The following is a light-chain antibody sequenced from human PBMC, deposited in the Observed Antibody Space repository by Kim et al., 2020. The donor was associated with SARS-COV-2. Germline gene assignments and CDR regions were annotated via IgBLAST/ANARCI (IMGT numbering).Light chain of an antibody. CDR2: GAS. Sequence: VSPRERATLSCTARQSVSSYLAWYQQKPGQAPRLHIYGASTRATGIPARFSGSGSGTEFTLTITSLQSEDFAVYYCQQYTDWPLTFGQGTRLEIK. CDR1: QSVSSY. CDR3: QQYTDWPLT. V-gene: IGKV3-15*01. J-gene: IGKJ5*01.